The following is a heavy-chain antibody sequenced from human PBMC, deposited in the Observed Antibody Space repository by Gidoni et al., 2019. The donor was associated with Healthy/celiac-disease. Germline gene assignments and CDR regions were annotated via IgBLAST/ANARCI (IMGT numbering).Heavy chain of an antibody. CDR3: ARDSVDIVVVPAANYYYYMDV. J-gene: IGHJ6*03. Sequence: QVQLVESGGGVVQPGRSLRLSCAASGFTFSSYAMHWVRQAPGKGLEWVAVISYDGSNKYYADSVNGRFTISRDNSKNTLYLQMNSLRAEDTAVYYCARDSVDIVVVPAANYYYYMDVWGKGTTVTVSS. V-gene: IGHV3-30-3*01. CDR1: GFTFSSYA. D-gene: IGHD2-2*01. CDR2: ISYDGSNK.